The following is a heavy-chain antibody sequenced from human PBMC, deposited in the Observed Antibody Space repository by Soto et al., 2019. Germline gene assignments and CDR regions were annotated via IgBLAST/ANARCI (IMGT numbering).Heavy chain of an antibody. J-gene: IGHJ4*02. D-gene: IGHD3-22*01. CDR3: ARAETYYSDSSSYYYQMDY. CDR1: GGTFSSSA. CDR2: IIPIFGTA. V-gene: IGHV1-69*01. Sequence: QVQLVQSGAEVKKPVSSVKVSCKASGGTFSSSASSWVRQAPGQGLEWMGGIIPIFGTANYAQKFQGRVTITADESTSTAYMELSSLRSEDTTVYYCARAETYYSDSSSYYYQMDYWGQGTLVTVSS.